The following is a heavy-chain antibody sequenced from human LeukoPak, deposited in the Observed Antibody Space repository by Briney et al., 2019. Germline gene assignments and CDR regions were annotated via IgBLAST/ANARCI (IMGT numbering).Heavy chain of an antibody. CDR1: GGSINSYY. J-gene: IGHJ4*02. CDR3: ARQVMSQSFFGVVRGGTIDY. D-gene: IGHD3-3*01. CDR2: TNSS. V-gene: IGHV4-59*08. Sequence: SETLSLTCTVPGGSINSYYWSWIRQPPGKGLEWIGSTNSSLSLKSRVTISMETSKNQFSLTLTPPTAADTAVYYCARQVMSQSFFGVVRGGTIDYWGQGILVTVSS.